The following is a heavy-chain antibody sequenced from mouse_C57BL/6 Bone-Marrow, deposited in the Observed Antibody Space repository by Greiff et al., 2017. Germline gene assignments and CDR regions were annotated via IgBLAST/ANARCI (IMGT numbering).Heavy chain of an antibody. CDR1: GYAFTNYL. D-gene: IGHD1-1*01. CDR2: INPGSGGT. CDR3: ARDTDFITTVGRFAY. Sequence: QVQLQQSGAELVRPGTSVKVSCTASGYAFTNYLIEWVKQRPGQGLEWIGVINPGSGGTNYNEKFKGQATLTADKSYSTAYMQLSSLTSEDSAVYFFARDTDFITTVGRFAYWGQGTLVTVSA. J-gene: IGHJ3*01. V-gene: IGHV1-54*01.